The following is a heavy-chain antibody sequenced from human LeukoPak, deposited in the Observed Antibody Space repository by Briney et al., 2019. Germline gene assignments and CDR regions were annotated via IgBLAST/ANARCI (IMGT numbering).Heavy chain of an antibody. J-gene: IGHJ4*02. Sequence: GGSLRLSCAASGFTVSSNYMSWVRQAPGKGLEWVSVIYSGGNTYYADSVKGRFTISRDNSKNTLYIQMNSLRAEDTAVYYCARASFPYYFDYWGQGTLVTVSS. CDR2: IYSGGNT. V-gene: IGHV3-53*01. D-gene: IGHD2/OR15-2a*01. CDR3: ARASFPYYFDY. CDR1: GFTVSSNY.